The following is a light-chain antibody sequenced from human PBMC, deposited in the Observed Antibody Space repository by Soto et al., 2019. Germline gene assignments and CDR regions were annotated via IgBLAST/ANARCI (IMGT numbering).Light chain of an antibody. CDR2: ATS. Sequence: EVVLTHSPATLSLSPGEGATLSFRASQSIGNYLAWYQQKPGQAPRLLIYATSNRATGIPARFSGSGSGTDFTLTISSLEPEDFAVYYCQQRSSWPFTFGPGTKVDIK. V-gene: IGKV3-11*01. CDR3: QQRSSWPFT. CDR1: QSIGNY. J-gene: IGKJ3*01.